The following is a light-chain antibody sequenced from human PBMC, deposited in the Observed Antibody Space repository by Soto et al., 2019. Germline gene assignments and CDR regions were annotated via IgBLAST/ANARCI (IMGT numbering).Light chain of an antibody. CDR3: SSYTTSYFYF. CDR1: GRDIGAYDY. Sequence: QSALTQPASVSGSPGQSITISCTGSGRDIGAYDYVSWYQQHPGKAPKLLIYGVKNRPSGVSYRFSASKSAFTASLTISGLQAEDEAHYYCSSYTTSYFYFFGPGTKLTVL. J-gene: IGLJ1*01. V-gene: IGLV2-14*01. CDR2: GVK.